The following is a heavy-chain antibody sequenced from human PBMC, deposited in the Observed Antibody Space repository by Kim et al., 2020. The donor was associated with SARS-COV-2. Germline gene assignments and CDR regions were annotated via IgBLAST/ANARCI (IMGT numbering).Heavy chain of an antibody. CDR2: ISSSSSYI. Sequence: GGSLRLSCAASGFTFSSYSMNWVRQAPGKGLEWVSSISSSSSYIYYADSVKGRFTISRDNAKNSLYLQMNSLRAEDTAVYYCARDSGGGSYKPDYYYYYGMDVWGQGTTVTVSS. D-gene: IGHD2-15*01. J-gene: IGHJ6*02. CDR1: GFTFSSYS. CDR3: ARDSGGGSYKPDYYYYYGMDV. V-gene: IGHV3-21*04.